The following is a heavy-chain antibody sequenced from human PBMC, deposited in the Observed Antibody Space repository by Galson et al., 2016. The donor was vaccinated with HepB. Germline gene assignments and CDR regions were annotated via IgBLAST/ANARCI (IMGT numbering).Heavy chain of an antibody. J-gene: IGHJ6*02. Sequence: SLRLSCAASGFNFGNYAMTWVRQAPGEGLEWVSVISGSGDSTYYADSVKGRFTISRDNFKSTLSLQMNSLRAEDTAVYYCVKTQGYSTGWYGMDVWGQGTTVTVSS. CDR3: VKTQGYSTGWYGMDV. CDR1: GFNFGNYA. CDR2: ISGSGDST. D-gene: IGHD6-19*01. V-gene: IGHV3-23*01.